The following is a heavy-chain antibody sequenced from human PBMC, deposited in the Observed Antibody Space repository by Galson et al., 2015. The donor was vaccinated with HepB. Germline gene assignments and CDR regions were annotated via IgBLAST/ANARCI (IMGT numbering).Heavy chain of an antibody. CDR1: GFTFRDYT. CDR2: ISYDGSKK. D-gene: IGHD3-10*01. Sequence: SLRLSCAASGFTFRDYTMHWVRQAPGKGLEWVAVISYDGSKKYYGDSVKGRFTISRDDSKNTLDLQMSSLRGDDTAVYYCAYGSGSSDVHLDYWGQGTLVTVSS. V-gene: IGHV3-30*04. CDR3: AYGSGSSDVHLDY. J-gene: IGHJ4*02.